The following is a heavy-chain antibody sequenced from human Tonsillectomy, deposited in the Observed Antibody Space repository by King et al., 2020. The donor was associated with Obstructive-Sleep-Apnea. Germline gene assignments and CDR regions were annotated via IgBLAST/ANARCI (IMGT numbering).Heavy chain of an antibody. V-gene: IGHV4-59*08. D-gene: IGHD3-22*01. CDR1: GGSISSFY. J-gene: IGHJ6*02. CDR2: IDYSGTT. Sequence: VQLQESGPGLVKPSETLSLTCTVSGGSISSFYWSWIRQSPGKGFEGVGYIDYSGTTNYNPPPNRPVTISVDTSKNQFSLNLSPLTAADTALYYCAGTYYYDTSGDRKYYYGMDVWGQGTTVTVSS. CDR3: AGTYYYDTSGDRKYYYGMDV.